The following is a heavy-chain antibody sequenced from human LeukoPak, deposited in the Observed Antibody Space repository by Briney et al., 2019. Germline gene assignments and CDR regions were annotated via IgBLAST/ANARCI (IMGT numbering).Heavy chain of an antibody. J-gene: IGHJ4*02. Sequence: GRSLRLSCAASGFTFSSYGMHWVRQAPGKGLEWVAVISYDGSNKYYADSVKGRFTISRDNSKNTLFLQMNSLRAEDTAVYYCAKAMYYYDSSGFNFPGDWGQGTLVTVSS. D-gene: IGHD3-22*01. CDR3: AKAMYYYDSSGFNFPGD. V-gene: IGHV3-30*18. CDR2: ISYDGSNK. CDR1: GFTFSSYG.